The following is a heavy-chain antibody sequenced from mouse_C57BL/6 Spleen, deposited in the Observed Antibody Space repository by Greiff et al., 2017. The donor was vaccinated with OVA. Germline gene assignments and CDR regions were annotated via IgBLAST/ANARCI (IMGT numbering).Heavy chain of an antibody. CDR2: ISGGGDYT. D-gene: IGHD1-1*01. Sequence: EVKLVESGEGLVKPGGSLKLSCAASGFTFSSYAMSWVRQTPEKRLEWVAYISGGGDYTYYADTVKGRFTISRDNARNTLYLQMSSLKSEDTAMYYCTREGGGSRDFDYWGQGTTLTVSS. J-gene: IGHJ2*01. CDR1: GFTFSSYA. V-gene: IGHV5-9-1*02. CDR3: TREGGGSRDFDY.